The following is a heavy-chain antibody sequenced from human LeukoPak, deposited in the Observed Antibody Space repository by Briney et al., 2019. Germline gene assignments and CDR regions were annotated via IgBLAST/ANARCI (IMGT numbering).Heavy chain of an antibody. CDR1: GFTFDNAW. CDR3: AMDSGNYYGLDGDFHY. CDR2: IKSRSDGGTT. J-gene: IGHJ4*02. Sequence: GGSLRLSCAAPGFTFDNAWMNWVRQAPGKGLEWVGRIKSRSDGGTTDYAAPVKGRFTISRDDSKKTMYLQMTSLKTEDTAVYYCAMDSGNYYGLDGDFHYWGQGTLATVSS. V-gene: IGHV3-15*05. D-gene: IGHD3-10*01.